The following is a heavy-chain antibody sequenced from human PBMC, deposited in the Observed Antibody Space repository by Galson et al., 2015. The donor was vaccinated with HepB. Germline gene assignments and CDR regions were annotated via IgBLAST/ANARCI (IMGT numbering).Heavy chain of an antibody. J-gene: IGHJ4*02. Sequence: SLRLSCAASGFTFRSYSMNWVRQSPGKGLELVSHISSGSVTIYYADSVKGRFTISRDNAKSSLYLQMNSLRAEDTAVYYCARDRMGGDYGDYSFDYWGQGTLVTVS. CDR1: GFTFRSYS. V-gene: IGHV3-48*01. CDR2: ISSGSVTI. CDR3: ARDRMGGDYGDYSFDY. D-gene: IGHD4-17*01.